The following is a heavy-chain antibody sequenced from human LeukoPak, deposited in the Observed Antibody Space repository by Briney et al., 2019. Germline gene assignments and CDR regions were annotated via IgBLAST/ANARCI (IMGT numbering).Heavy chain of an antibody. V-gene: IGHV4-59*01. CDR1: GGSIGSYY. D-gene: IGHD4-17*01. CDR2: IYYSGST. CDR3: ARGIVATVTTEYYYYMDV. Sequence: SETLSLTCTVSGGSIGSYYWSWIRQPPGKGLEWIGYIYYSGSTNYNPSLKSRVTISVDTSKNQFSLKLSSVTAADTAVYYCARGIVATVTTEYYYYMDVWGKGTTVTVSS. J-gene: IGHJ6*03.